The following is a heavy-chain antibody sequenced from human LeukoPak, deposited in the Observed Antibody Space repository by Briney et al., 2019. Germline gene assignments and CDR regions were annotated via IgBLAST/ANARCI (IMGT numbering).Heavy chain of an antibody. CDR1: GGSISSGSYY. CDR3: ARHNRQWELPRITDY. J-gene: IGHJ4*02. Sequence: PSETLSLTCTVSGGSISSGSYYWSWIRQPAGKGLEWIGRIYTSGSTNYNPSLKSRVTISVDTSKNQFSLKLSSVTAADTAVYYCARHNRQWELPRITDYWGQGTLVTVSS. D-gene: IGHD1-26*01. V-gene: IGHV4-61*02. CDR2: IYTSGST.